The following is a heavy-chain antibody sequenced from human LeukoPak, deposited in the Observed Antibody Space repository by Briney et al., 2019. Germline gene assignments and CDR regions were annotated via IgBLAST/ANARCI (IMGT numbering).Heavy chain of an antibody. V-gene: IGHV6-1*01. Sequence: SQTLSLSCAISGDSVSSNSSAWNWIRQSPSRGLEWLGRTYYRSKWYNDYAVSVKSRITINPDTSKNQFSLQLNSVTPEDTAVYYCARDLHYYDSSGYFDYWGQGTLVTVSS. CDR2: TYYRSKWYN. CDR3: ARDLHYYDSSGYFDY. CDR1: GDSVSSNSSA. J-gene: IGHJ4*02. D-gene: IGHD3-22*01.